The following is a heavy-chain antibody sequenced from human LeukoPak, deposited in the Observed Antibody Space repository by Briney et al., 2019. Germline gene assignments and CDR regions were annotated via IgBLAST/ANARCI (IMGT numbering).Heavy chain of an antibody. J-gene: IGHJ4*02. Sequence: SETLSLTCTVSGGSISSYYWSWIRQPPGKGLEWIGYIYYSGSTSYNPSLKSRVTISLDTSKSQFSLKLSSVTAADTAVYYCARDQGYTYGGGYYFDYWGQGTLVTVSS. CDR2: IYYSGST. CDR1: GGSISSYY. V-gene: IGHV4-59*01. D-gene: IGHD5-18*01. CDR3: ARDQGYTYGGGYYFDY.